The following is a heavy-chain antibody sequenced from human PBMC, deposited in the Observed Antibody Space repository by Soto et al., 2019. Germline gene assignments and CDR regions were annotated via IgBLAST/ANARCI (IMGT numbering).Heavy chain of an antibody. J-gene: IGHJ4*02. Sequence: EVQLLESGGGLVQPGGPLRLSCAASGFIFSSYAMSWVRQAPGRGLEWVSAMSGSGDNAYYADSVKGRFTIARGNSKNLLTLQMKSLRAEDTAIYYCARFFAAGTRGYLDSWGQGTLVTVSS. D-gene: IGHD3-3*01. CDR2: MSGSGDNA. CDR1: GFIFSSYA. CDR3: ARFFAAGTRGYLDS. V-gene: IGHV3-23*01.